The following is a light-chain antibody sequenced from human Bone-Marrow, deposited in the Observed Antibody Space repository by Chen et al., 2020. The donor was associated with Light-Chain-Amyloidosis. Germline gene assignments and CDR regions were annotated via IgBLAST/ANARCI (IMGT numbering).Light chain of an antibody. CDR1: HSISSY. CDR2: AAS. V-gene: IGKV1-39*01. Sequence: IQMTQSPSSLSASVGDRVTITCRASHSISSYLNWYRQEPGKAPKLLIWAASRLHSGVPSRFRGSGSGTDFALSITSLQPEDFATYYCQQTFITPWTFGQGTRVKI. J-gene: IGKJ1*01. CDR3: QQTFITPWT.